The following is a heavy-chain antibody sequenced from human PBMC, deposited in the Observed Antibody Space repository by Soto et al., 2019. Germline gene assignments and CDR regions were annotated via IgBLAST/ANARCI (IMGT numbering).Heavy chain of an antibody. D-gene: IGHD2-8*01. CDR3: ARGGYCTNGVCYFNFDY. CDR2: IWYDGSNK. V-gene: IGHV3-33*01. Sequence: GSLRVSCSASGFTFSSYGMHWVRQAPGKGLEWVAVIWYDGSNKYYADSVKGRFTISRDNSKNTLYLQMKSLRAEDTAVYYCARGGYCTNGVCYFNFDYWGQGTLVTV. J-gene: IGHJ4*02. CDR1: GFTFSSYG.